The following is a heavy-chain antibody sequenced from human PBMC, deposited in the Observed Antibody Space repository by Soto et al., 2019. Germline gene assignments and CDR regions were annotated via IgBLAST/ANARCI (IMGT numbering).Heavy chain of an antibody. V-gene: IGHV3-53*01. D-gene: IGHD3-9*01. CDR3: ARSYDIFTGPQWNAFDI. CDR1: GFTVSSNY. J-gene: IGHJ3*02. Sequence: GGSVRVSCAASGFTVSSNYMSWFRQAPGKGLEWVSVIYSGGSTYYADSVKGRFTISRDNSKNTLYLQMNSLRAEDTAVYYCARSYDIFTGPQWNAFDIWGQGTMVTVSS. CDR2: IYSGGST.